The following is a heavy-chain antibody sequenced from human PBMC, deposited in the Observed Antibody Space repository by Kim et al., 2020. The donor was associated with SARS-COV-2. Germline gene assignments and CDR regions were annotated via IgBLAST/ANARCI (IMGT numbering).Heavy chain of an antibody. D-gene: IGHD2-8*02. CDR3: ARGGVGY. V-gene: IGHV3-48*04. J-gene: IGHJ4*02. Sequence: SSSTIYYADSVKGRFTISRDNAKNSLYLQMNSLRAEDTAVYYCARGGVGYWGQGTLVTVSS. CDR2: SSSTI.